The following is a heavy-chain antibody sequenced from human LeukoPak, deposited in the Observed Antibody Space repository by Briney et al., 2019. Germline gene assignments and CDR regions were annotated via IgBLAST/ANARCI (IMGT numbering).Heavy chain of an antibody. J-gene: IGHJ1*01. CDR1: GFTFSSYA. CDR2: ISGSGGST. V-gene: IGHV3-23*01. Sequence: GGSLRLSCAASGFTFSSYAMSWVRQAPGKGLEWVSAISGSGGSTYYADSVKGRFTISRDNSKNTLYLQMNSLRAEDTAVYYCVRDASYCSGGSCYTAECFQDWGQGTLVTVSS. D-gene: IGHD2-15*01. CDR3: VRDASYCSGGSCYTAECFQD.